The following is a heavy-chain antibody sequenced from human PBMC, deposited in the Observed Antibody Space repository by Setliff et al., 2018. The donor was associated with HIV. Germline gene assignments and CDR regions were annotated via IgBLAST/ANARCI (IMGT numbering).Heavy chain of an antibody. D-gene: IGHD3-22*01. Sequence: PSESLRLSCEASGISFSSYAMNWVRQAPGKGLEWVSVIGGSGGSTYYADSVKGRFTISRNNSKNTLYLQMNSLRAEDTAVYYCAKGSVRMHYYDSSGYFQHWGQGTPVTVSS. V-gene: IGHV3-23*01. CDR1: GISFSSYA. CDR3: AKGSVRMHYYDSSGYFQH. J-gene: IGHJ1*01. CDR2: IGGSGGST.